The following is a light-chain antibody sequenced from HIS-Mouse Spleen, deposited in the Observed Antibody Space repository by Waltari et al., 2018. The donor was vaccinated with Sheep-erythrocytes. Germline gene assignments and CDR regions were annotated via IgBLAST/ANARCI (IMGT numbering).Light chain of an antibody. CDR3: CSYAGSYNHV. V-gene: IGLV2-11*01. CDR2: DVS. CDR1: SSDVGGYNY. J-gene: IGLJ1*01. Sequence: QSALTQPRSVSGSPGQSVTISCTGTSSDVGGYNYVSWYQQHQGKAPKLMIYDVSKRPSGVPDRFSGSKSGNTASLTLSGLQAEDEADYYCCSYAGSYNHVFATGTKVTVL.